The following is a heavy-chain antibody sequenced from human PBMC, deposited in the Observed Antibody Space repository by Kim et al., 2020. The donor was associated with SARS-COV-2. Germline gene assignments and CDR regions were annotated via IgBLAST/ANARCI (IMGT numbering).Heavy chain of an antibody. CDR3: AAGASFLDHYYYYYGMDV. J-gene: IGHJ6*02. CDR2: ISYDGSNK. CDR1: GFTFSSYG. V-gene: IGHV3-30*03. D-gene: IGHD3-3*01. Sequence: GGSLRLSCAASGFTFSSYGMHWVRQAPGKGLEWVAVISYDGSNKYYADSVKGRFTISRDNSKNTLYRQMNSLRAEDTAVYYCAAGASFLDHYYYYYGMDVWGQGTTVTVSS.